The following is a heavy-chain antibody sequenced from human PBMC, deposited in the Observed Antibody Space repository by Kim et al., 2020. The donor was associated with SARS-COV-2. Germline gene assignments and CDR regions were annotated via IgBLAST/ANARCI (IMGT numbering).Heavy chain of an antibody. CDR2: IYTSGST. CDR3: ARERNGYFDWQRGDYFDY. CDR1: GGSISSGSYY. Sequence: SETLSLTCTVSGGSISSGSYYWSWIRQPAGKGLEWIGRIYTSGSTNYNPSLKSRVTISVDTSKNQFSLKLSSVTAADTAVYYCARERNGYFDWQRGDYFDYWGQGTLVTVSS. V-gene: IGHV4-61*02. D-gene: IGHD3-9*01. J-gene: IGHJ4*02.